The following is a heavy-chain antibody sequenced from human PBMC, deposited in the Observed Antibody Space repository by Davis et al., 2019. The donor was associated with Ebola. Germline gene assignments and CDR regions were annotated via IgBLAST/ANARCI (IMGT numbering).Heavy chain of an antibody. V-gene: IGHV1-46*01. D-gene: IGHD1-26*01. Sequence: ASVKVSCKASGYTFTGYYMHWVRQAPGQGLEWMGIINPSGGSTSYAQKFQGRVTMTRDTSTSTVYMELSSLRSEDTAVYYCARDRAPNYYSGSYVMNYWGQGTLVTVSS. CDR1: GYTFTGYY. J-gene: IGHJ4*02. CDR2: INPSGGST. CDR3: ARDRAPNYYSGSYVMNY.